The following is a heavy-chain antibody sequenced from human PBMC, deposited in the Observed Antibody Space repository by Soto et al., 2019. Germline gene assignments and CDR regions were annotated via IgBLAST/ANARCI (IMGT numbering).Heavy chain of an antibody. J-gene: IGHJ5*02. Sequence: QVQLQQWGAGLLKPSETLSLTCAVYGGSFSGYYWSWIRQPPGKGLEWIGEINHSGSTNYNPSLKRRVTISVDTSKNQFSLKLSSVTAADTAVYYCATCIAVPHRGFDPWGQGTLVTVSS. V-gene: IGHV4-34*01. CDR2: INHSGST. D-gene: IGHD6-19*01. CDR1: GGSFSGYY. CDR3: ATCIAVPHRGFDP.